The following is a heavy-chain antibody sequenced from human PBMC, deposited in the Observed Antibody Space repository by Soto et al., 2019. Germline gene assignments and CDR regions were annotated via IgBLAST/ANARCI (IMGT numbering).Heavy chain of an antibody. CDR3: ARGLVYDASDY. CDR1: GGSISNYY. CDR2: IYYSGST. D-gene: IGHD2-8*01. V-gene: IGHV4-59*01. Sequence: PSETLSLTCTVSGGSISNYYWSWIRQPPGKGLEWIGYIYYSGSTNYNPSLKSRVTISVDTSKNQFSLKLSSVTAADTAVYYCARGLVYDASDYWGQGTLVTVSS. J-gene: IGHJ4*02.